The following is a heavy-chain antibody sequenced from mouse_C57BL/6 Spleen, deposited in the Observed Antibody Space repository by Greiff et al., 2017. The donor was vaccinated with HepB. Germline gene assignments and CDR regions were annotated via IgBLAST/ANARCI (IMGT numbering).Heavy chain of an antibody. V-gene: IGHV7-3*01. CDR1: GFTFTDYY. J-gene: IGHJ2*01. CDR3: ARYWNDLYYFDY. CDR2: IRNKANGYTT. Sequence: EVQGVESGGGLVQPGGSLSLSCAASGFTFTDYYMSWVRQPPGKALEWLGFIRNKANGYTTEYSASVKGRFTISRDNSQSILYLQMNALRAEDSATYYCARYWNDLYYFDYWGQGTTLTVSS.